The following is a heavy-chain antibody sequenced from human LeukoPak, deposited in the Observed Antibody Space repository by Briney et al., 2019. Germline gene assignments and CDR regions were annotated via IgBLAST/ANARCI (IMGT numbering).Heavy chain of an antibody. CDR2: IIPIFGTA. Sequence: ASVKVSCKASGGTFSSYAISWVRQAPGQGLEWMGGIIPIFGTANYAQKFQGRVTITTDESTSTAYMELSSLRSEDTAVYYCASRLMEYQLLRPYYYMDVWGKGTTVTVSS. CDR3: ASRLMEYQLLRPYYYMDV. J-gene: IGHJ6*03. CDR1: GGTFSSYA. V-gene: IGHV1-69*05. D-gene: IGHD2-2*01.